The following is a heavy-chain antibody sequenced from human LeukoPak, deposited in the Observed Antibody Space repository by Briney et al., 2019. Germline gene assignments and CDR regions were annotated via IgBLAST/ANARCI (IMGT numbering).Heavy chain of an antibody. CDR3: ARSGYYGSGSYYAAEYYFDY. CDR1: GGSFSGYY. V-gene: IGHV4-34*01. J-gene: IGHJ4*02. Sequence: SETLSLTCAVYGGSFSGYYWSWIRQPPGTGLEWIGEINHSGSTNYNPSLKSRVTISVDTSKNQFSLKLSSVTAADTAVYYCARSGYYGSGSYYAAEYYFDYWGQGTLVTVSS. CDR2: INHSGST. D-gene: IGHD3-10*01.